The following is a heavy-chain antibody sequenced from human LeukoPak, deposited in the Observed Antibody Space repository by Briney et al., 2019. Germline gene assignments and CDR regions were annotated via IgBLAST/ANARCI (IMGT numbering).Heavy chain of an antibody. CDR1: GGSISSGSYY. V-gene: IGHV4-61*02. D-gene: IGHD2-15*01. CDR3: ARDLVGADRDYFDY. J-gene: IGHJ4*02. CDR2: IYTSGST. Sequence: SETLSLTCTVSGGSISSGSYYWSWIRQPAGKGLEWIGRIYTSGSTNYNPSLKSRVTISVDTSKNQFSLKLSSVTAADTAVYYCARDLVGADRDYFDYWGQGTLATVSS.